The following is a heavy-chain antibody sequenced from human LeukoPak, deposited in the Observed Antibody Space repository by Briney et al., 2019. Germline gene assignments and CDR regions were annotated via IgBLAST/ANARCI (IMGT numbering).Heavy chain of an antibody. CDR1: GGSISSDY. V-gene: IGHV4-59*01. J-gene: IGHJ6*02. D-gene: IGHD6-19*01. Sequence: SETLSLTCTVSGGSISSDYCSWIWQPPGKGQEWVWDIYYSVSTNYNPSPKSLVTISVDTYKNKFSLKLRSVTAADTAVYCCARESPGYRSGWYWTNYYYYGMDVWGQGNTVTVSS. CDR3: ARESPGYRSGWYWTNYYYYGMDV. CDR2: IYYSVST.